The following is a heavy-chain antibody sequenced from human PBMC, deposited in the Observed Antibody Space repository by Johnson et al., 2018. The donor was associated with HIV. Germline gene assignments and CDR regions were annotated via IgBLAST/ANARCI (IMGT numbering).Heavy chain of an antibody. CDR1: GFTFSNYA. CDR3: TVWRWGWSGQQPVDV. V-gene: IGHV3-30-3*01. Sequence: QVQLVESGGGVVQPGRSLRLSCAASGFTFSNYAMHWVRQAPGKGLEWVAVISYDGSKKNYADSVKGRFSISRDNSKNTVYLQMNSLRDEDTSVYYCTVWRWGWSGQQPVDVWGPGTMVTVSS. CDR2: ISYDGSKK. D-gene: IGHD3-3*01. J-gene: IGHJ3*01.